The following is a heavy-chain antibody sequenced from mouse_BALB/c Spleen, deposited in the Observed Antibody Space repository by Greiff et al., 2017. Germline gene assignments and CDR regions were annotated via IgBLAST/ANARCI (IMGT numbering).Heavy chain of an antibody. Sequence: LVKTGASVKISCKASGYSFTGYYMHWVKQSHGKSLEWIGYISCYNGATSYNQKFKGKATFTVDTSSSTAYMQFNSLTSEDSAVYYCARSGGNPPIAMDYWGQGTSVTVSS. D-gene: IGHD2-1*01. CDR3: ARSGGNPPIAMDY. V-gene: IGHV1S34*01. CDR1: GYSFTGYY. J-gene: IGHJ4*01. CDR2: ISCYNGAT.